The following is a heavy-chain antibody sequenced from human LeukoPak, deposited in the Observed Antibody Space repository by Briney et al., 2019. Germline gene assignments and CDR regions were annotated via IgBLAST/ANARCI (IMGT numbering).Heavy chain of an antibody. CDR1: GFTVSSNY. Sequence: GGSLRLSCAASGFTVSSNYMSWVRQAPGKGLEWVSVIYSGGSTYYADSVKGRFTISRDNSKNTPYLQMNSLRAEDTAVYYCARAIAVAGIDAFDIWGQGTMVTVSS. CDR2: IYSGGST. V-gene: IGHV3-66*01. D-gene: IGHD6-19*01. J-gene: IGHJ3*02. CDR3: ARAIAVAGIDAFDI.